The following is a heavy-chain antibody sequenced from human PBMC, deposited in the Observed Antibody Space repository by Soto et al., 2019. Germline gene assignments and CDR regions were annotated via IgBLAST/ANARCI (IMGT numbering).Heavy chain of an antibody. J-gene: IGHJ6*02. V-gene: IGHV3-30-3*01. CDR1: GFTFSIYA. D-gene: IGHD2-15*01. Sequence: PGGSLRLSCTAPGFTFSIYAMHWVRQAPGKGLEWVAIISYDGTKIDYAGSVKGRFTISRDNSKNTLYLQMNSLTTEDTAVYYCARRDFYCRGRNCYSGDYAMDVWGQGTTVTVSS. CDR3: ARRDFYCRGRNCYSGDYAMDV. CDR2: ISYDGTKI.